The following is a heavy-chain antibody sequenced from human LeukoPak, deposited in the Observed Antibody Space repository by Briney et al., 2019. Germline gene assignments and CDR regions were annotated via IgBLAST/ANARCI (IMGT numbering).Heavy chain of an antibody. CDR2: MYSGGNT. J-gene: IGHJ5*02. D-gene: IGHD5-24*01. V-gene: IGHV3-53*01. Sequence: GGSLRLSCAASGFTVSGNYMSWARQAPGKGLEWVSVMYSGGNTYYADSVKGRFTISRDNSKNTLYLQMNSLRAEDTAVYYCARGSSGWLQLGTWGQGTLVTVSS. CDR1: GFTVSGNY. CDR3: ARGSSGWLQLGT.